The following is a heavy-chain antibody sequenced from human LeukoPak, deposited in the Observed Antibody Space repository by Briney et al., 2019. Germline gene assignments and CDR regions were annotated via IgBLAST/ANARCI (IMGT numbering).Heavy chain of an antibody. D-gene: IGHD1-26*01. CDR2: VSHTGAT. V-gene: IGHV4-59*01. J-gene: IGHJ3*01. Sequence: SETLSLTCSVSGASINGYFWNWVRQTPEKGLDWIGYVSHTGATTSNPTLKSRVSITIDTSKSQISLTTTSVTAADSALYYCARDRRGSFYTFDLWGPGTIVSVS. CDR3: ARDRRGSFYTFDL. CDR1: GASINGYF.